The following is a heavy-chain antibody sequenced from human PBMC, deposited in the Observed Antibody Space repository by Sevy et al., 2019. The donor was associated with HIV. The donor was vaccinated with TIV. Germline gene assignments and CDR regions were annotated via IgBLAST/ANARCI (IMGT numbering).Heavy chain of an antibody. CDR3: ARDQHDYSGNVRTGWFDP. CDR1: GFTFSSYA. V-gene: IGHV3-30-3*01. Sequence: GGSLRLSCAASGFTFSSYAMHWVRQAPGKGLEWVAVISYDGTKKYYEDSVKGRFTISRDNSKKILYVQMNSLRGEDTAVYYCARDQHDYSGNVRTGWFDPWGQGTLVTVSS. D-gene: IGHD4-17*01. CDR2: ISYDGTKK. J-gene: IGHJ5*02.